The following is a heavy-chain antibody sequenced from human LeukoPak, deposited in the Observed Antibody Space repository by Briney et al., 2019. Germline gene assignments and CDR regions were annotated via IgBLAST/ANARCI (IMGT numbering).Heavy chain of an antibody. CDR3: AIDLLPRMGATNWFDP. CDR1: GFIFSDYA. D-gene: IGHD1-26*01. V-gene: IGHV3-20*04. Sequence: PGGCLRLSCAAPGFIFSDYAVYGVPQTPSKGRGWGSGIHWNGGSKGYADDVKGQFTIPRDNAKNSLYLQMNSLRVEDKALYYCAIDLLPRMGATNWFDPWGQGTLVSVSS. CDR2: IHWNGGSK. J-gene: IGHJ5*02.